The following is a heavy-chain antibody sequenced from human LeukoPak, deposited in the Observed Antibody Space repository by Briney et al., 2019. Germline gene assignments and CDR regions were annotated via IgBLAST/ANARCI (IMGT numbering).Heavy chain of an antibody. CDR2: ISYDGSNK. D-gene: IGHD1-1*01. Sequence: GGSLRLSCAASGFTFSSYVMHWVRQAPGKGLGWVAVISYDGSNKYYADTVKCRFTISRDNSKNTLYLQMNSLRAEDTAVYYCAKDLSTERAEDYYYYYGMDVWGQGTTVTVSS. CDR1: GFTFSSYV. V-gene: IGHV3-30*18. J-gene: IGHJ6*02. CDR3: AKDLSTERAEDYYYYYGMDV.